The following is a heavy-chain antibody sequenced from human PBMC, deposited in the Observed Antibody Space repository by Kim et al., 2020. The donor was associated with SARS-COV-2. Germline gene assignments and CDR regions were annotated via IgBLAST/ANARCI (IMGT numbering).Heavy chain of an antibody. V-gene: IGHV3-30*18. Sequence: GGSLRLSCAASGFTFSSYGMHWVRQAPGKGLEWVAVISYDGSNKYYADSVKGRFTISRDNSKNTLYLQMNSLRAEDTAVYYCAKDSSREGIAAAVSYGGYYYGMDVWGQWTTVTVSS. CDR3: AKDSSREGIAAAVSYGGYYYGMDV. CDR1: GFTFSSYG. CDR2: ISYDGSNK. J-gene: IGHJ6*02. D-gene: IGHD6-13*01.